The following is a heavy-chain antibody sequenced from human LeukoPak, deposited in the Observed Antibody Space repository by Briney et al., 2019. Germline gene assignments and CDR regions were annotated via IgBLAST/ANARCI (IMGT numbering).Heavy chain of an antibody. D-gene: IGHD6-13*01. CDR2: ISYDGSNK. J-gene: IGHJ4*02. Sequence: GGSLRLSCAASGFTFSSYGMHWVRQAPGKGLEWVAVISYDGSNKYYADSVKGRFTISRDNSKNTLYLQMNSLRAEDTAVYYCARFDLQQLVYFDYWGQGTLVTVSS. V-gene: IGHV3-30*03. CDR3: ARFDLQQLVYFDY. CDR1: GFTFSSYG.